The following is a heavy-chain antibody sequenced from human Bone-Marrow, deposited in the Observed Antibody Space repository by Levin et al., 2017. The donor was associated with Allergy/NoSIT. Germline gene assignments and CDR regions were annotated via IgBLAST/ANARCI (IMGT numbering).Heavy chain of an antibody. D-gene: IGHD6-19*01. CDR1: GHILSELT. Sequence: ASVKVSCKVSGHILSELTMHWVRQAPGQGFEWMGGFDPEAGEMYYAQKFQGRVTMVDDRSADTAYMELTRLTSEDSAVYFCATRARWLVSIDFWGQGTPVTVSS. CDR3: ATRARWLVSIDF. CDR2: FDPEAGEM. V-gene: IGHV1-24*01. J-gene: IGHJ4*02.